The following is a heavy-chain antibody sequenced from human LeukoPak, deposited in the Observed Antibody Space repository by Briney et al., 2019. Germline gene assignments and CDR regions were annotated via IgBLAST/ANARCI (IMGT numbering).Heavy chain of an antibody. CDR1: GDSISSRSHY. J-gene: IGHJ5*02. CDR2: IYYSGST. Sequence: SETLSLTCIVSGDSISSRSHYWGWIRQPPGKGLEWIGSIYYSGSTYYNPSLKSRVTISVDTSKNQFSLKLSSVTAADTAVYYCARVTMVRGVGWFDPWGQGTLVTVSS. CDR3: ARVTMVRGVGWFDP. V-gene: IGHV4-39*07. D-gene: IGHD3-10*01.